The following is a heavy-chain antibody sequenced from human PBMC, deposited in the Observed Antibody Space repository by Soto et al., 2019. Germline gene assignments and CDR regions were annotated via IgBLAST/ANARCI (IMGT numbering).Heavy chain of an antibody. V-gene: IGHV4-59*01. CDR3: PRSNSDIFEEGLDYFDH. J-gene: IGHJ4*02. CDR1: GGSISSYY. D-gene: IGHD3-9*01. Sequence: SETLSLTCTVSGGSISSYYWSWIRQPPGKVLEWIGYIYYSGSTNYNPSLKSRVTISVDTSKNQFSLKLSSVTAAHTSVYYCPRSNSDIFEEGLDYFDHWGQGTLGAVSS. CDR2: IYYSGST.